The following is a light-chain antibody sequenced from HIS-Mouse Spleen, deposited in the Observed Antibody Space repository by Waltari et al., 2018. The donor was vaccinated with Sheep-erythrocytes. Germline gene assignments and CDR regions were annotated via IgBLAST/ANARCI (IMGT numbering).Light chain of an antibody. V-gene: IGLV1-44*01. CDR3: AAWDDSLNGPV. CDR2: SNN. J-gene: IGLJ3*02. Sequence: QSVLTQPPSASGTPGQRVTISCSGRSSNIGSNTVTWYQQLPGTAPKLPIYSNNQRPSGVPDRFSGSKSGTSASLAISGLQSEDEADYYCAAWDDSLNGPVFGGGTKLTVL. CDR1: SSNIGSNT.